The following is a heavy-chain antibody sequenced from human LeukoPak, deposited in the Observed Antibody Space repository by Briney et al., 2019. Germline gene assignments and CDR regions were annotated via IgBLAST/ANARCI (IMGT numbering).Heavy chain of an antibody. Sequence: SETLSLTCAVYGGSFSGYYWSWIRQPPGKGLEWIGEINHSGSTNYNPSLKSRVTISVDTSKNQFSLKLSSVTAADTAVYYCARGPSHYYDSSGYRPNFDYWGQGTLATVSS. V-gene: IGHV4-34*01. J-gene: IGHJ4*02. D-gene: IGHD3-22*01. CDR2: INHSGST. CDR3: ARGPSHYYDSSGYRPNFDY. CDR1: GGSFSGYY.